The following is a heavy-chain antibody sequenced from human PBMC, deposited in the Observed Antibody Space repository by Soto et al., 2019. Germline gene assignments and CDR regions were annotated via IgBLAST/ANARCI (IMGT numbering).Heavy chain of an antibody. CDR3: AREDGMPRALDWFDP. J-gene: IGHJ5*02. V-gene: IGHV1-69*12. Sequence: QVQLVQSGAEVKKPGSSVKVSCKASGGTFSSYAISWVRQAPGQGLEWMGGIIPIFGTANYAQKFQGRVTITADEATITAYMELSSLRSEDTAVYYCAREDGMPRALDWFDPWGQGTLVTVSS. D-gene: IGHD2-2*01. CDR2: IIPIFGTA. CDR1: GGTFSSYA.